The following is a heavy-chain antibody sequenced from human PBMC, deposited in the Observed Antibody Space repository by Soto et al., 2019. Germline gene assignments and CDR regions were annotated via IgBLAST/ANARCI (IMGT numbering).Heavy chain of an antibody. CDR3: ARGRGYSYVWGIYYYYYGMDV. D-gene: IGHD5-18*01. CDR2: INHSGST. V-gene: IGHV4-34*01. J-gene: IGHJ6*02. CDR1: GGSFSGYY. Sequence: SETLSLTCAVYGGSFSGYYWSWIRQPPGKGLEWIGEINHSGSTNYNPSLKSRVTISVDTSKNQFSLRLSSVTAADTAVYYCARGRGYSYVWGIYYYYYGMDVWGQGTTVTVSS.